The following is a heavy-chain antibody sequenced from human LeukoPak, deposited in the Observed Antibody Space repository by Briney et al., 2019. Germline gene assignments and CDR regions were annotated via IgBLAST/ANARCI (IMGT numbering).Heavy chain of an antibody. V-gene: IGHV3-23*01. Sequence: PGGSLRLSCAASGFTFSDCAMSWVRQAPGKGLEWVSTISNSGTTTYYADSVKGRFTISRDNSKNTLYLQMNSLRAEDTAVYYCARGRGYGYGQVDYWGQGTLVTVSS. D-gene: IGHD5-18*01. J-gene: IGHJ4*02. CDR1: GFTFSDCA. CDR2: ISNSGTTT. CDR3: ARGRGYGYGQVDY.